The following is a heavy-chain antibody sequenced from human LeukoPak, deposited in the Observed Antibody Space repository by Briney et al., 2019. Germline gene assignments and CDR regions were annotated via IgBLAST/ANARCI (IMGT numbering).Heavy chain of an antibody. Sequence: SETLSLTCAVYGGSFSGYYWSWIRQPPGKGLEWIGEINHSGSTNYNPSLKSRVTISVDTSKNQFSPKLSSVTAADTAVYYCASLRGYSRPGIWGQGTMVTVSS. CDR3: ASLRGYSRPGI. D-gene: IGHD5-12*01. J-gene: IGHJ3*02. CDR1: GGSFSGYY. CDR2: INHSGST. V-gene: IGHV4-34*01.